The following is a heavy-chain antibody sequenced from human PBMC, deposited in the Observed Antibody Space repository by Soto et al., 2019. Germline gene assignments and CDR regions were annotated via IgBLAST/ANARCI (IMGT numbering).Heavy chain of an antibody. J-gene: IGHJ4*02. CDR1: GYTFTDHY. V-gene: IGHV1-46*01. Sequence: QVQLVQSGAGVREPGASVKVSCTTSGYTFTDHYLHWVRQAPGQGLEWMGITNPSGGRPTYVQKFQGRVTMTSDTSTRTVYMELSSLTSEDTAVYYCARDYSNGWRAFDYWGQGTLVTVSS. D-gene: IGHD6-19*01. CDR2: TNPSGGRP. CDR3: ARDYSNGWRAFDY.